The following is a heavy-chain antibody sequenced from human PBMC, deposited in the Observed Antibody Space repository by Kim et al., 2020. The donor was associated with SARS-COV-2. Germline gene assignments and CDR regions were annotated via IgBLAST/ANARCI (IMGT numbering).Heavy chain of an antibody. V-gene: IGHV3-33*01. CDR2: IWYDGSNK. D-gene: IGHD3-3*01. J-gene: IGHJ6*02. CDR1: GFTFSSYG. CDR3: ARDLYYDFWSGYYRAYYYYGMDV. Sequence: GGSLRLSCAASGFTFSSYGMHWVRQAPGKGLEWVAVIWYDGSNKYYADSVKGRFTISRDNSKNTLYLQMNSLRAEDTAVYYCARDLYYDFWSGYYRAYYYYGMDVWGQGTTVTVSS.